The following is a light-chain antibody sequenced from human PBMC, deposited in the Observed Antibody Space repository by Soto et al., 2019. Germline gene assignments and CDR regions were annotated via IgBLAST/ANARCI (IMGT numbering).Light chain of an antibody. Sequence: QSALTQPASVSGSPGQSITISCTGTNSDIGSYNLVSWYQHHPDKAPKLIIYGVTKQPSGVSNRFSGSKSGNTASLTISGLQAEDEADYYCCSYAGSSTLAFGGGTKLTVL. CDR2: GVT. CDR1: NSDIGSYNL. V-gene: IGLV2-23*02. J-gene: IGLJ2*01. CDR3: CSYAGSSTLA.